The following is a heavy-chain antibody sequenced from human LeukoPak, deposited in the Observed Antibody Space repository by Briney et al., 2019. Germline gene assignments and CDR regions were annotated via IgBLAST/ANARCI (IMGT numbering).Heavy chain of an antibody. Sequence: SETLSLTCTVSGYSITTYYWSWIRQPPGKGLEWIGYIFYSGNTDYNPSLKSRVTISVDTSKNQFSLRLDSVTAADTAVYYCARVFRRDGYFDHWGQGTLVTISS. D-gene: IGHD5-24*01. J-gene: IGHJ4*02. V-gene: IGHV4-59*01. CDR2: IFYSGNT. CDR3: ARVFRRDGYFDH. CDR1: GYSITTYY.